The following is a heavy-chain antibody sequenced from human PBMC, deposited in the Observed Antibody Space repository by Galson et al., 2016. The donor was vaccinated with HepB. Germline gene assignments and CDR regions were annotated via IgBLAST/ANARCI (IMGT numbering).Heavy chain of an antibody. V-gene: IGHV4-61*08. CDR1: GASLSGGAYH. D-gene: IGHD3-16*01. CDR3: GTYLVGHGGTGY. CDR2: TYYEEDN. J-gene: IGHJ4*02. Sequence: SETLSLTCTVSGASLSGGAYHWAWIRQPAGKGLEWLGHTYYEEDNRYNPSLEGRVTISIDTSTNQMSLTLRSVSAADTAVYFCGTYLVGHGGTGYWGQGTPVTVSS.